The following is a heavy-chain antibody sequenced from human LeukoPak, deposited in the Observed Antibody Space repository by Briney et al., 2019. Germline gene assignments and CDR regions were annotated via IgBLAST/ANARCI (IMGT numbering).Heavy chain of an antibody. CDR2: ISGSGGST. D-gene: IGHD6-19*01. V-gene: IGHV3-23*01. Sequence: GGSLRLSCAASGFTFSSYAMSWVRQAPGKGLEWVSGISGSGGSTYYADSVKGRFTISRDSSENTLSLQMNSLRAEDTAVYYCAKDRAIAVAGTGFEYWGQGTLVTVSS. J-gene: IGHJ4*02. CDR3: AKDRAIAVAGTGFEY. CDR1: GFTFSSYA.